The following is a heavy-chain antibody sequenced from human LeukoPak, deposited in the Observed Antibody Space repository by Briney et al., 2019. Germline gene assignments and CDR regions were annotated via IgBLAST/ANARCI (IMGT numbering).Heavy chain of an antibody. CDR3: ARAPDGWWALDY. V-gene: IGHV3-74*01. CDR1: GFTFSSYY. CDR2: INTDGSST. Sequence: PGGSLRLSCAASGFTFSSYYMHSVRQAPGKGLVWVSRINTDGSSTSYADSVKGRFTISRDNAKNTLYLQMNSLRDEDTAVYYCARAPDGWWALDYWGQGTLVTVSS. D-gene: IGHD6-19*01. J-gene: IGHJ4*02.